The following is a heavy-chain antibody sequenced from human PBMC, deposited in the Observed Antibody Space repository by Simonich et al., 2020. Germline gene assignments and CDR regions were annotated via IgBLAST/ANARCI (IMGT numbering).Heavy chain of an antibody. CDR1: GGSISSSSYY. CDR2: IDYSGST. V-gene: IGHV4-39*01. Sequence: QLQLQESGPGLVKPSETLSLTCTVSGGSISSSSYYWGWLRQPPGKGLEWIGSIDYSGSTYYNPSLKRRVTISVDTSKTQFSLKLSSVTAADTAVYYCARHAGFAFDIWGQGTMVTVSS. CDR3: ARHAGFAFDI. J-gene: IGHJ3*02. D-gene: IGHD6-13*01.